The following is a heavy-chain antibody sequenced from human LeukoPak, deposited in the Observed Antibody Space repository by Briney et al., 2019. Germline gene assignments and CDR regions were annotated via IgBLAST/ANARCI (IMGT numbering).Heavy chain of an antibody. Sequence: ASVKVSCKASGYTFSSFYLHWVRQAPGQGLEWMGIITPNTGDTTYAPKFQDRLIMTRDRSTSTVYMELSSLRSEDTAVYYCARAEEDRSGSFCGGSWGQGTLVTVSS. CDR2: ITPNTGDT. D-gene: IGHD3-10*01. CDR1: GYTFSSFY. CDR3: ARAEEDRSGSFCGGS. V-gene: IGHV1-46*01. J-gene: IGHJ4*02.